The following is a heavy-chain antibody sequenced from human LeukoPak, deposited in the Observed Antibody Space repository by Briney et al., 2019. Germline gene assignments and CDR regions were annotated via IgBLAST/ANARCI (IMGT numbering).Heavy chain of an antibody. V-gene: IGHV3-7*01. Sequence: GGSLRLSCAASGFTFSSYWMSWVRQAPGKGLEWVANIKQDGSEKYYVDSVKGRFTISRDNAKNSLYLQMNSLRAEDTAVYYCAREPPLVGVIMFGTDYWGQGTLVTVSS. D-gene: IGHD3-10*01. CDR1: GFTFSSYW. CDR2: IKQDGSEK. J-gene: IGHJ4*02. CDR3: AREPPLVGVIMFGTDY.